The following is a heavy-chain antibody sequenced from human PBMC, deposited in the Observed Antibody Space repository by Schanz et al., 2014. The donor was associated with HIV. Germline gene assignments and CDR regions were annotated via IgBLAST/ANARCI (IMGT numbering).Heavy chain of an antibody. J-gene: IGHJ6*02. CDR2: ISTGGERT. Sequence: EVQLVESGGGLVKPGRSLRLSCTTSGFTFSDYPVSWLRQAPGKGLEWVSAISTGGERTFYADSVKGRFTISRDNSKNTLYLQMNSLRAEDTAVYYCARGLGAPYYDFRSGYYKGVIYYGMDVWGQGTTVTVSS. V-gene: IGHV3-23*04. D-gene: IGHD3-3*01. CDR1: GFTFSDYP. CDR3: ARGLGAPYYDFRSGYYKGVIYYGMDV.